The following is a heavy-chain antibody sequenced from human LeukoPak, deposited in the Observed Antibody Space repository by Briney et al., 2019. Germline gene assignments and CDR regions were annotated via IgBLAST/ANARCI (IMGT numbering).Heavy chain of an antibody. CDR2: MGGTAGCT. CDR1: GFTFYMYA. CDR3: AKDRPNFHENSGHYYRRDGDS. Sequence: GGSLRLSCQASGFTFYMYAMSWVRQAPGKGLEGVASMGGTAGCTFYPDSGKGRFTISRDNSKNVLFLRMNRLTAEDTAIYYCAKDRPNFHENSGHYYRRDGDSWGQGTLVTVSS. J-gene: IGHJ5*01. D-gene: IGHD3-22*01. V-gene: IGHV3-23*01.